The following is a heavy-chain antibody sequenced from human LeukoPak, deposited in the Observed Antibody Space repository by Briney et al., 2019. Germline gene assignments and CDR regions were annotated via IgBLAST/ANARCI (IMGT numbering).Heavy chain of an antibody. V-gene: IGHV1-69*05. CDR1: GGTFSSYA. J-gene: IGHJ6*03. D-gene: IGHD6-6*01. CDR2: IFPIFGTA. CDR3: ARQEYSSWGRDTYYYYYYYMDV. Sequence: GSSVKVSCKASGGTFSSYAISWVRQAPGQGLEWMGGIFPIFGTANYAQKFQGRVTITTEESTSTAYMELSSLRSEDTAVYYCARQEYSSWGRDTYYYYYYYMDVWGKGTTVTVSS.